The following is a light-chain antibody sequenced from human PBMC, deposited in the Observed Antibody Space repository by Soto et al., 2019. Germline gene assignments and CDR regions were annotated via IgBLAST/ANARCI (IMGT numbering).Light chain of an antibody. CDR2: DAS. CDR3: QQRNNWPPIT. CDR1: QSVSSY. V-gene: IGKV3-11*01. J-gene: IGKJ5*01. Sequence: EIVLTQSPATLSLSPGERATLSCRASQSVSSYLAWYQQKPGQAPRLLIYDASNRATGIPARFSGSGSGTDFPLTINNLEPEDFAVYYCQQRNNWPPITFGQGTRLEIK.